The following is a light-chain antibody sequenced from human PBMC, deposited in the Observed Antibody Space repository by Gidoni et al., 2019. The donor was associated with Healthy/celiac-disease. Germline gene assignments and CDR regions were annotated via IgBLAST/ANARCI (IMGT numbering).Light chain of an antibody. Sequence: SALTQTASVSGSPGPSITISCTGTSRDVGGYNYVSWYQQHPGKAPKLMIYDVSNRPSGVSNRFSGAKSGNTASLTISGLQAEDEADYYCSSYTSSSTLYVFGTGTKVTVL. CDR2: DVS. V-gene: IGLV2-14*01. CDR3: SSYTSSSTLYV. CDR1: SRDVGGYNY. J-gene: IGLJ1*01.